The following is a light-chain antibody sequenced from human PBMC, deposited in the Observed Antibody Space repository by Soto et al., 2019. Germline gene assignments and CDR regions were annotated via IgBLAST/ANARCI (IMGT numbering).Light chain of an antibody. CDR1: QSLLHSNGYNY. Sequence: DIVMTQSPLSLPVTPGEPASISCRSSQSLLHSNGYNYLDWYLQKPGQSPQLLIYLGSNRDYGVPDRISGSRSGTEFTLKISRVEAEDVGVYYCMQALQTPYTFGQGTKLEIK. CDR2: LGS. V-gene: IGKV2-28*01. CDR3: MQALQTPYT. J-gene: IGKJ2*01.